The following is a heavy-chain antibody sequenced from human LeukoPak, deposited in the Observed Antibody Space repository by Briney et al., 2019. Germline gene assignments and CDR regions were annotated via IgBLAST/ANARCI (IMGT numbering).Heavy chain of an antibody. J-gene: IGHJ6*02. V-gene: IGHV1-8*01. D-gene: IGHD4-17*01. Sequence: ASVKVSCKASGYTFTSYDIHWVRQATGQGLEWMGWLNPNSGNTGYAQKFQGRVTMTRDISITTAYMELSSLRSEDTAVYYCARAYGDSPSLHHYGMDVWGQGTTVTVSS. CDR3: ARAYGDSPSLHHYGMDV. CDR2: LNPNSGNT. CDR1: GYTFTSYD.